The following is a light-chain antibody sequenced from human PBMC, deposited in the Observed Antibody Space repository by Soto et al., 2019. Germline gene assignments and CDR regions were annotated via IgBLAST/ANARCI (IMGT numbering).Light chain of an antibody. CDR1: QSVSSN. V-gene: IGKV3-15*01. CDR2: GAS. CDR3: QQYNNWPPVT. J-gene: IGKJ1*01. Sequence: IVMTQSPATLSVSPGERATLSCRASQSVSSNLAWYQQKPGQAPRLLIYGASTRATGITARFSGSGSGTEFTHTISSLQSQDFAGYYWQQYNNWPPVTFGQGTKVEIK.